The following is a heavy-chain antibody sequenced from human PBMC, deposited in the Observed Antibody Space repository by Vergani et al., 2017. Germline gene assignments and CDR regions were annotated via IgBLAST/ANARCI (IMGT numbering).Heavy chain of an antibody. V-gene: IGHV3-23*01. CDR1: GFTFSSYA. CDR3: AKCSSGYFFVWGGATDAFDI. Sequence: EVQLLESGGGLVQPGGSLRLSCAASGFTFSSYAMSWVRQAPGKGLEWVSAISGSGGSTYYADSVKGRFTISRYNSKDTLYLQMNSLRAEDTAVYYCAKCSSGYFFVWGGATDAFDIWGQGTMVTVSS. J-gene: IGHJ3*02. CDR2: ISGSGGST. D-gene: IGHD3-22*01.